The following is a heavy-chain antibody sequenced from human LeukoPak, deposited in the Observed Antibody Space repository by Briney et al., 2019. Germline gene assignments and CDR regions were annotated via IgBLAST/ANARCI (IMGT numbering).Heavy chain of an antibody. J-gene: IGHJ6*03. Sequence: SETLSLTCSVSGYSISSGYYWGWIRQPPGMGLEWIGNIYHSGSTNYNPSLKSRVTMSVDTSKNQFSLKLSSVTAADTAVYYCARVGITGTTGLYYYYYYMDVWGKGTTVTVSS. CDR2: IYHSGST. D-gene: IGHD1-7*01. CDR1: GYSISSGYY. CDR3: ARVGITGTTGLYYYYYYMDV. V-gene: IGHV4-38-2*02.